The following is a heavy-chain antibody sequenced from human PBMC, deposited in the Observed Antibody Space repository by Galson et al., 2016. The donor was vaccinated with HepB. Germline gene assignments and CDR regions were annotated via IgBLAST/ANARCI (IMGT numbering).Heavy chain of an antibody. CDR3: ARGDGYNLF. CDR1: GASINGYC. Sequence: EPLSLTCTVSGASINGYCWAWIRQPPGKGLEWVGYMCYSGSTNYSPSLKSRVTISVDTSKNQFSLKLSSVTAADTAVYYCARGDGYNLFWGQGTLVTVSS. J-gene: IGHJ4*02. D-gene: IGHD5-24*01. CDR2: MCYSGST. V-gene: IGHV4-59*01.